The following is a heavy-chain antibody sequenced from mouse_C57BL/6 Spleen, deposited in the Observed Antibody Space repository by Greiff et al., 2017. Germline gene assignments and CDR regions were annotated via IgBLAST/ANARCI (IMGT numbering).Heavy chain of an antibody. Sequence: VHVKQSGPELVKPGASVKISCKASGYTFTDYYMNWVKQSHGQSLEWIGDINPNNGGTSYNQKFKCKATLTVDKSSSTAYMELRSLTSEASAVYYCSRGGLGAWFAYWGQGTLVTVSA. CDR2: INPNNGGT. CDR1: GYTFTDYY. D-gene: IGHD2-4*01. V-gene: IGHV1-26*01. CDR3: SRGGLGAWFAY. J-gene: IGHJ3*01.